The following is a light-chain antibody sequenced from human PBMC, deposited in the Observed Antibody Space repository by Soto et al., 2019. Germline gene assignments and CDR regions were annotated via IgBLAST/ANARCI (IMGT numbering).Light chain of an antibody. CDR1: QSVGGT. V-gene: IGKV1-5*01. CDR3: XXXETYSRT. Sequence: DIQMTQSPSTLSASVGDRVTITCRASQSVGGTLAWYQQKPGKAPKLLIYDASSLERGVPSRFSGSGSGTEFSLTISSLQPDDFATYYXXXXETYSRTFGQGTKVDIK. CDR2: DAS. J-gene: IGKJ1*01.